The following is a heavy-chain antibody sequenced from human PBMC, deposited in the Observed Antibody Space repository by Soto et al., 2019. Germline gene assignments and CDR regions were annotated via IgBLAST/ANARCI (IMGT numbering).Heavy chain of an antibody. V-gene: IGHV4-59*08. CDR1: GGSINSNY. D-gene: IGHD6-19*01. CDR3: ARVRGWAGNYFHNYMDL. Sequence: QVQLQESGPGPVKPSETLSLTCTVSGGSINSNYWSWIRQPPGKGLEWIGKIYYSGNTDYNPSLKSRVSISVDTSKNQFSLKLPSVTSADTAVYYCARVRGWAGNYFHNYMDLWGKGTTVTVSS. CDR2: IYYSGNT. J-gene: IGHJ6*03.